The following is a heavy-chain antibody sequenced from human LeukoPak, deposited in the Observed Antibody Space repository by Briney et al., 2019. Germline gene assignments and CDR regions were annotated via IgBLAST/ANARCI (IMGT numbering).Heavy chain of an antibody. CDR1: GGSFSGYY. CDR3: ARGSLDYYGSGSYSTPRNDY. D-gene: IGHD3-10*01. Sequence: SETLSFTCAVYGGSFSGYYWSWIRQPPGKGLEWIGEINHSGSTNYNPSLKSRVTISVDTSKNQFSLKLSSVTAADTAVYYCARGSLDYYGSGSYSTPRNDYWGQGTLVTVSS. J-gene: IGHJ4*02. CDR2: INHSGST. V-gene: IGHV4-34*01.